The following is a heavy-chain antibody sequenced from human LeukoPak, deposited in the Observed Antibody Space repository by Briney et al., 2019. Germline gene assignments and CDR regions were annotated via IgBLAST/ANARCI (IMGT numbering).Heavy chain of an antibody. Sequence: GGSLRLSCAASGFTFSSYWMSWVRQAPGKGLEWVANIKQDGSEKYYVGSVKGRFTISRDNAKNSLYLQMNSLGAEDTAVYYCARESYSSSFDYWGQGTLVTVSS. CDR1: GFTFSSYW. V-gene: IGHV3-7*03. J-gene: IGHJ4*02. CDR3: ARESYSSSFDY. CDR2: IKQDGSEK. D-gene: IGHD6-6*01.